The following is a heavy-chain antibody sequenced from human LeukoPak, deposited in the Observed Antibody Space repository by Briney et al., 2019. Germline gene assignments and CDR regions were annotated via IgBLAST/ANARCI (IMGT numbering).Heavy chain of an antibody. D-gene: IGHD3-10*01. CDR1: GFTSSSYW. J-gene: IGHJ4*02. Sequence: QPGGSLRLSCAASGFTSSSYWMSWVRQAPGKGLEWVANIKQDGSEKYYVDSVKGRFTISRDNAKNSLYLQMNSLRAEDTAVYYCARDEGSGSYYARAHAVADYWGQGTLVTVSS. V-gene: IGHV3-7*01. CDR3: ARDEGSGSYYARAHAVADY. CDR2: IKQDGSEK.